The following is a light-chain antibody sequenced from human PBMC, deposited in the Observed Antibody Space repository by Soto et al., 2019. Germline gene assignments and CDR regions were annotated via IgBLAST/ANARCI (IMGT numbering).Light chain of an antibody. CDR3: QSYDSDFVV. J-gene: IGLJ2*01. CDR1: SSDVGGYNY. CDR2: EVS. Sequence: QSALTQPASVSGSPGQSITISCTGTSSDVGGYNYVSWYQQHPGKAPKLIIYEVSDRPSGVSNRFSGSTDGSSNSASLTISGLQTEDEADYYCQSYDSDFVVFGGGTQLTVL. V-gene: IGLV2-14*01.